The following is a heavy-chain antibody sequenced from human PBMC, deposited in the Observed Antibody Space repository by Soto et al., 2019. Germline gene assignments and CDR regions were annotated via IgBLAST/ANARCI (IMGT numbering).Heavy chain of an antibody. Sequence: QVQLQQWGAGLLKPSETLSLTCAVYGGSFSGYYWSWIRQPPGKGLEWIGEINHSGSTNYKPSLTSRVTISVDTSKNQFSLKLSSVTAADTAVYYCARRTVVVVAATHIDYWGQGSLVTVSS. D-gene: IGHD2-15*01. J-gene: IGHJ4*02. CDR1: GGSFSGYY. V-gene: IGHV4-34*01. CDR3: ARRTVVVVAATHIDY. CDR2: INHSGST.